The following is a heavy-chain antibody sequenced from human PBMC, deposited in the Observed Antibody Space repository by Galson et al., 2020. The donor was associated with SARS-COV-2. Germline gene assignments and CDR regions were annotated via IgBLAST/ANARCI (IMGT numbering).Heavy chain of an antibody. CDR1: GGSISSSRYY. V-gene: IGHV4-39*01. CDR3: ARFEYRSSMFDY. J-gene: IGHJ4*02. Sequence: SETLSLTCTVSGGSISSSRYYWGWIRQPPGKGLEWIGSMYYSESTYYNPSLKSRVTMSVDTSKNQFSRKLSSVTAADTAVFYCARFEYRSSMFDYWGQGTLVTVSS. CDR2: MYYSEST. D-gene: IGHD6-13*01.